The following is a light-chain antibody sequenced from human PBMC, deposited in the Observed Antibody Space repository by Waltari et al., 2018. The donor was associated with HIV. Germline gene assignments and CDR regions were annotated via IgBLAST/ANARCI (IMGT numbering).Light chain of an antibody. J-gene: IGKJ1*01. V-gene: IGKV1-39*01. Sequence: DIQMTQSPSSLSASVGSRVTITCRGSQSISSYLNWYQQTPGKAPKLLIYAASSLQSGVPSRFSGSGSGTDFTLTISRLQPEDFATYYCQQSYNTPWTFGQGTKVEIK. CDR3: QQSYNTPWT. CDR1: QSISSY. CDR2: AAS.